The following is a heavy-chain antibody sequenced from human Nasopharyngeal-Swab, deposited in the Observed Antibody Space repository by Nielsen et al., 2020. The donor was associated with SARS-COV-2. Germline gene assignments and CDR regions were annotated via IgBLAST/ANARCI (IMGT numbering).Heavy chain of an antibody. CDR1: GFTFSAYG. CDR3: ARDLAVSYYYDSSGYYGFGY. CDR2: ISYDGSNK. V-gene: IGHV3-30*03. J-gene: IGHJ4*02. D-gene: IGHD3-22*01. Sequence: GGSLRLSCAASGFTFSAYGMHWVRQAPGKGLEWVAVISYDGSNKYYADSVKGRFTISRDNSKNTLYLQMNSLRAEDTAVYYCARDLAVSYYYDSSGYYGFGYWGQGTLVTVSS.